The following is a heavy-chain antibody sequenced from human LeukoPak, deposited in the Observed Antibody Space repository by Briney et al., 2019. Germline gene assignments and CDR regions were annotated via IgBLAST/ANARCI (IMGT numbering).Heavy chain of an antibody. V-gene: IGHV3-48*04. J-gene: IGHJ4*02. CDR3: ARETYSSSWSYYFDY. CDR1: GFTFGNYN. CDR2: ISSSSSAI. D-gene: IGHD6-13*01. Sequence: GGSLRLSCAASGFTFGNYNFIWVRQAPGKGPEWVSYISSSSSAINYADSVKGRFTISRDNAKNSLYLQMNSLRAEDTAVYYCARETYSSSWSYYFDYWGQGTLVTVSS.